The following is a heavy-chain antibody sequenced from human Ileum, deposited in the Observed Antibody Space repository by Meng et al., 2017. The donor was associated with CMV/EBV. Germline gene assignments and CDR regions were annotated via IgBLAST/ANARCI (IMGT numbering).Heavy chain of an antibody. CDR3: ASSQHIVVVPAAIQYYYYGMDV. D-gene: IGHD2-2*02. V-gene: IGHV1-69*10. J-gene: IGHJ6*02. Sequence: SVKVSCKASGGTFSSYAISWVRQAPGQGLEWMGGIIPILGIANYAQKVQGRVTITADKSTSTAYMELSSLRSEDTAVYYCASSQHIVVVPAAIQYYYYGMDVWGQGTTVTVSS. CDR1: GGTFSSYA. CDR2: IIPILGIA.